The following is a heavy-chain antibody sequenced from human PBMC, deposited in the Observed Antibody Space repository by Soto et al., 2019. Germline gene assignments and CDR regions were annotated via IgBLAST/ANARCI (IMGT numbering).Heavy chain of an antibody. CDR2: IIPISDTT. D-gene: IGHD2-2*01. Sequence: QVQLVQSGAEVKKPGSSVKVSCKASGGTFSSYAISWVRQAPGQGLEWMGGIIPISDTTNYAQKFQGRVTITADESTSTAYMELSSMRSEEAAVYYCSRSQGSSTSLEIYYYYYYGMDVWGQGTTVTVSP. CDR1: GGTFSSYA. V-gene: IGHV1-69*01. J-gene: IGHJ6*01. CDR3: SRSQGSSTSLEIYYYYYYGMDV.